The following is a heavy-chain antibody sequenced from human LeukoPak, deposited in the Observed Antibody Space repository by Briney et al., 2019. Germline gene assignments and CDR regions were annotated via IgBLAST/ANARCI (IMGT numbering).Heavy chain of an antibody. Sequence: ASVKVSCKASGGTFSSYAISWVRQAPGQGLEWMGGIIPIFGTANYAQKFQGRVTITADESTSTAYMELSSLRSEDTAVYYCANNPPYGDYYYYYYGMDVWGKGTTVTVSS. CDR3: ANNPPYGDYYYYYYGMDV. CDR1: GGTFSSYA. J-gene: IGHJ6*04. CDR2: IIPIFGTA. V-gene: IGHV1-69*13. D-gene: IGHD4-17*01.